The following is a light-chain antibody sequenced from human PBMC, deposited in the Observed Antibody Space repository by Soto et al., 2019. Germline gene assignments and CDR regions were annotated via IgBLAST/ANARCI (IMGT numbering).Light chain of an antibody. CDR1: QSISSY. Sequence: DIPMTQSPSSLSASVGDIVTITCRASQSISSYLNWYQQKPGKAPKLLIYAASSLQSGVPSRFSGSGSGTDFTLTISSLQPEDFATYYCQQSYSTPYTFGQGTKLAIK. CDR3: QQSYSTPYT. CDR2: AAS. J-gene: IGKJ2*01. V-gene: IGKV1-39*01.